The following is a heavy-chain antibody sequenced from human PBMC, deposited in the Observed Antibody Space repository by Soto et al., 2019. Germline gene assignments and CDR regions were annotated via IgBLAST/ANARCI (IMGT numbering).Heavy chain of an antibody. CDR2: IYYSGST. J-gene: IGHJ4*02. V-gene: IGHV4-59*08. D-gene: IGHD2-15*01. Sequence: QVQLQESGPGLVKPSETLSLTCTVSGGSISSYYWSWIRQPPGKGLEWIGYIYYSGSTNYNPSLKSRVTISVDTSKNQFSLKLSSVTAADTAVYYCARHIDCSGGSCYSAHFDYWGQGTLVTVSS. CDR3: ARHIDCSGGSCYSAHFDY. CDR1: GGSISSYY.